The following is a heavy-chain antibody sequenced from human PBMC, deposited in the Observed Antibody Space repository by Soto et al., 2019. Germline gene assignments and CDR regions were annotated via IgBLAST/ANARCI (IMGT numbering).Heavy chain of an antibody. V-gene: IGHV3-23*01. CDR2: ISGSGGST. Sequence: EVQPLESGGGLVQPGGSLRLSCAASGFTFSSYAMSWVRQAPGKGLEWVSAISGSGGSTYYADSVKGRFTISRDNSKNTLYLQMNSLRAEDTAVYYCAKDRPQSYYDSSGAYYFDYWGQGTLVTVSS. CDR1: GFTFSSYA. CDR3: AKDRPQSYYDSSGAYYFDY. D-gene: IGHD3-22*01. J-gene: IGHJ4*02.